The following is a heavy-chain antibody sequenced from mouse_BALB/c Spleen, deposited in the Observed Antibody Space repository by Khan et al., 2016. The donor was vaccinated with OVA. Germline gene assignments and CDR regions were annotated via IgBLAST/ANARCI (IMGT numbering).Heavy chain of an antibody. CDR2: INPSNGYT. J-gene: IGHJ3*01. V-gene: IGHV1-4*01. Sequence: QVQLQQSGAELARPGASVKMSCKASGYTFTSYTIHWIKLRPGQGLEWIGFINPSNGYTNYNQKFKDKATLTADKSSTTVYMQLSSLTSDDSAVYNCVRDGAYHRNDGWFAYWGKGLWSLSLQ. CDR3: VRDGAYHRNDGWFAY. D-gene: IGHD2-14*01. CDR1: GYTFTSYT.